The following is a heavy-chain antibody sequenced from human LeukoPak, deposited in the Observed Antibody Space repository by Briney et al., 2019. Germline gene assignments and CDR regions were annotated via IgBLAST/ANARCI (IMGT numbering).Heavy chain of an antibody. V-gene: IGHV3-30-3*01. Sequence: GGSLRLSCAASGFTFSNYAMHWVRQAPGKGLEWVTVISYDGSNKYYTDSVKGRFTIPRDNSKNTLYLQMNSLRAEDTAVYYCASRTIFGVVPLKYYGMDVWGQGTTVTVSS. CDR1: GFTFSNYA. J-gene: IGHJ6*02. CDR2: ISYDGSNK. CDR3: ASRTIFGVVPLKYYGMDV. D-gene: IGHD3-3*01.